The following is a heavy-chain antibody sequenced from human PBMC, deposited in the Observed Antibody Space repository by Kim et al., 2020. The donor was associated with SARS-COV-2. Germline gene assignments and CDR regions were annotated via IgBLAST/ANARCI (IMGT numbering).Heavy chain of an antibody. J-gene: IGHJ5*02. V-gene: IGHV3-11*01. D-gene: IGHD6-19*01. CDR3: ARAGQAVAGRNWFDP. Sequence: DYGKGRIPHSRDNAKNSLYLQMNSLRAEDTAVYYCARAGQAVAGRNWFDPWGQGTLVTVSS.